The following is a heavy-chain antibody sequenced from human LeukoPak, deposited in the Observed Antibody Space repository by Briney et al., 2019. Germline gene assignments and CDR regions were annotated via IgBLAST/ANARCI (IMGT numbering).Heavy chain of an antibody. J-gene: IGHJ4*02. Sequence: GRSLRLSCAASGFTFSSYGMHWVRQAPGKGLEWVAVISYDGSNKYYADSVKGRFTISRDNSKNTLYLQMNSLRAEDTAVYYCARGDSSGYVCDYWGQGTLVTVSS. V-gene: IGHV3-30*19. CDR1: GFTFSSYG. D-gene: IGHD3-22*01. CDR2: ISYDGSNK. CDR3: ARGDSSGYVCDY.